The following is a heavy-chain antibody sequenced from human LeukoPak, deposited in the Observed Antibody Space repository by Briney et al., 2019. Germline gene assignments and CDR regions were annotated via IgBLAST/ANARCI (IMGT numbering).Heavy chain of an antibody. D-gene: IGHD3-16*01. J-gene: IGHJ6*02. CDR2: INHNGNVN. V-gene: IGHV3-7*03. Sequence: GGSLRLSCAASGFAFSNYAMTWARQAPGKGLEWVASINHNGNVNYYVDSVKGRFTISRDNAKNSLYLQMSNLRAEDTAVYFCARGGGLDVWGQGATVTVSS. CDR1: GFAFSNYA. CDR3: ARGGGLDV.